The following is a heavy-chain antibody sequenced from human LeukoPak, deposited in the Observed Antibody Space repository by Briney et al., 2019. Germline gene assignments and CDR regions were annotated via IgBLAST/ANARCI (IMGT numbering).Heavy chain of an antibody. J-gene: IGHJ1*01. CDR2: IYYSGST. D-gene: IGHD5-24*01. CDR1: GGSISSYY. Sequence: SETLSLTCTVSGGSISSYYWSWIRQPPGEGLEWVGYIYYSGSTNYNPSLKSRVTISVDTSKNQFSLKLSSVTAADTAVYYCARWGRWLTWGQGTLVTVSS. V-gene: IGHV4-59*01. CDR3: ARWGRWLT.